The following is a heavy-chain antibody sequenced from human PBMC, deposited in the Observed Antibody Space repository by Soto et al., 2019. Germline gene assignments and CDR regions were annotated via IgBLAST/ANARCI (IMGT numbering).Heavy chain of an antibody. CDR3: AREVTSSGSYPDYYYYYGMDV. D-gene: IGHD3-10*01. CDR2: IYYSGST. V-gene: IGHV4-31*03. J-gene: IGHJ6*02. CDR1: GGSISSGGYY. Sequence: QVQLQESGPGLVKPSQTLSLTCTVSGGSISSGGYYWSWIRQHPGKGLEWIGYIYYSGSTYYNPSLKSRVTISVDTSKNQFSLKLSSVTAADTAVYYCAREVTSSGSYPDYYYYYGMDVWGQGTTVTVSS.